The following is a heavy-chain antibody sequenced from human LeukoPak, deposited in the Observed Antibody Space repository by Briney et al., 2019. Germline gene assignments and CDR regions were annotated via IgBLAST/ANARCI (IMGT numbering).Heavy chain of an antibody. CDR1: GGSFSGYY. Sequence: SETLSLTCAVYGGSFSGYYWSWIRQPPGKGLEWIGEINHSGSTNYNPSLKSRVTISVETSKNQFSLKLSSVTAADTAVYYCARGAYTYYYDSSGYYGPARQYFQHWGQGTLVTVSS. CDR2: INHSGST. J-gene: IGHJ1*01. D-gene: IGHD3-22*01. V-gene: IGHV4-34*01. CDR3: ARGAYTYYYDSSGYYGPARQYFQH.